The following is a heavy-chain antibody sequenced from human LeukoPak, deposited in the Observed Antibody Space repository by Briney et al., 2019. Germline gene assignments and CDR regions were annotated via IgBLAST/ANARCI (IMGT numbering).Heavy chain of an antibody. V-gene: IGHV3-30*18. CDR1: GFTFSSYA. CDR2: ISYDGSNK. D-gene: IGHD1-26*01. J-gene: IGHJ6*02. Sequence: GGSLRLSCAASGFTFSSYAMSWVRQAPGKGLEWVAVISYDGSNKYYADSVKGRFTISRDNSKNTLYLQMNSLRAEDTAVYYCAKDRSSGSYYYGMDVWGQGTTVTVSS. CDR3: AKDRSSGSYYYGMDV.